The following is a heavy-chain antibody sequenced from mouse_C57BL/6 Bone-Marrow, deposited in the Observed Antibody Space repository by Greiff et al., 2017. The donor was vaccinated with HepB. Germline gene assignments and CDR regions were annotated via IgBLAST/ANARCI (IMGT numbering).Heavy chain of an antibody. CDR2: IHPNSGST. CDR1: GYTFTSYW. V-gene: IGHV1-64*01. CDR3: ARRAGNDAMDY. J-gene: IGHJ4*01. Sequence: QVQLQQPGAELVKPGASVKLSCKASGYTFTSYWMHWVKQRPGQGLEWIGMIHPNSGSTNYNEKFKSKATLTVDKSSSTAYMQLSSLTSDDSAVYYCARRAGNDAMDYWGQGTSVTVSS.